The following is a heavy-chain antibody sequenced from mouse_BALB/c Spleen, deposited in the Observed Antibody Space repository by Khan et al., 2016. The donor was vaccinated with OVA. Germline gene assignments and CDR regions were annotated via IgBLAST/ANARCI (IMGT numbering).Heavy chain of an antibody. V-gene: IGHV1-5*01. CDR1: GYIFTSYW. Sequence: VQLQQSGTVLARPGASVKMSCKASGYIFTSYWMHWVKQRPGQGLEWIGAIYPGNIDTGYNQKFKGKAKLTAVTSASTAYMELSSLTNEDSAVYFCTRAGYGAFAFWGQGTLVTVSA. CDR2: IYPGNIDT. CDR3: TRAGYGAFAF. J-gene: IGHJ3*01. D-gene: IGHD1-1*01.